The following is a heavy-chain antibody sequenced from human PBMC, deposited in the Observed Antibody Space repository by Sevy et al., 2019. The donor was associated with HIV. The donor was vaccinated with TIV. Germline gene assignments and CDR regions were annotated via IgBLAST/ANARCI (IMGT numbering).Heavy chain of an antibody. J-gene: IGHJ6*02. V-gene: IGHV1-69*13. D-gene: IGHD2-2*01. CDR2: IIPMFGKV. CDR1: GGTFSSYA. Sequence: ASVKVSCKDSGGTFSSYAISWVRQAPGQGLEWMGGIIPMFGKVNYAQNFQGRVTITADEFTTTAYMELSSLTSEDTAVYYCARGTSSCISPRCSDYQYFGMDVWGQGTTVTVSS. CDR3: ARGTSSCISPRCSDYQYFGMDV.